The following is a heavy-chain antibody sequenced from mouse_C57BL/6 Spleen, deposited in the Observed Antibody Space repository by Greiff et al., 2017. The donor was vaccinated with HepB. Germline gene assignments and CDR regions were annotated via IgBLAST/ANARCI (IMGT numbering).Heavy chain of an antibody. CDR2: IYPGSGNT. V-gene: IGHV1-76*01. CDR1: GYTFTDYY. D-gene: IGHD2-14*01. J-gene: IGHJ2*01. Sequence: QVQLKESGAELVRPGASVKLSCKASGYTFTDYYINWVKQRPGQGLEWIARIYPGSGNTYYNEKFKGKATLTAEKSSSTAYMQLSSLTSEDSAVYFCARNYRGFDYWGQGTTLTVSS. CDR3: ARNYRGFDY.